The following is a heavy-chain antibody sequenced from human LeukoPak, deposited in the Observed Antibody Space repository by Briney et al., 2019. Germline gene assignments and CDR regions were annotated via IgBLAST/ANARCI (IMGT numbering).Heavy chain of an antibody. V-gene: IGHV3-23*01. D-gene: IGHD3-22*01. CDR1: GFTFRSYA. CDR3: ARGGGNFDRSGYYEYYFDY. J-gene: IGHJ4*02. Sequence: GGSLRLSCAASGFTFRSYAMSWVRQAPGKGLEWVSAISGSGGRTYSADSVKGRFTISRDNSRKTLYLQMNSLRAEDTAVHYCARGGGNFDRSGYYEYYFDYWGQGTLVTVSS. CDR2: ISGSGGRT.